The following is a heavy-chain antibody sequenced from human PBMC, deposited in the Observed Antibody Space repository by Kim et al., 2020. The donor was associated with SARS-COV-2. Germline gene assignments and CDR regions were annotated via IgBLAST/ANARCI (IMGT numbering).Heavy chain of an antibody. J-gene: IGHJ4*02. V-gene: IGHV1-46*01. D-gene: IGHD3-9*01. CDR1: GYTFTSYY. CDR2: INPSGGST. CDR3: ARRTYDILTGYYGGSYYFDY. Sequence: ASVKVSCKASGYTFTSYYMHWVRQAPGQGLEWMGIINPSGGSTSYAQKFQGRVTMTRDTSTSTVYMELSSLRSEDTAVYYCARRTYDILTGYYGGSYYFDYWGQGTLVTVSS.